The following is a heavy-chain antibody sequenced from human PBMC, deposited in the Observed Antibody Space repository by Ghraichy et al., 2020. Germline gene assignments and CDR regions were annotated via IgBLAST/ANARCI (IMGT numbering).Heavy chain of an antibody. D-gene: IGHD1-26*01. CDR3: ARPLQASAWDSDY. V-gene: IGHV4-39*01. CDR1: GGSISSSTYY. J-gene: IGHJ4*02. CDR2: MYYSGVS. Sequence: QTLSLTCTVSGGSISSSTYYWGWIRQPPGKGLEWIGSMYYSGVSYYNPSLKSRVTISVDTSKTQFSLKLNSVTAADTAVYYCARPLQASAWDSDYWGQGTLVTVSS.